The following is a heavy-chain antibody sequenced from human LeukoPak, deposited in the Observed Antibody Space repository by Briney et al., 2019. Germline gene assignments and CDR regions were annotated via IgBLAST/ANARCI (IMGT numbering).Heavy chain of an antibody. Sequence: GESLKISCAASGFTFDDYAMHWVRQAPGKGLEWVSLISWGGGSTYYADSVKGRFTISRDNSKNSLYLHMNSLRAEDTALYYCAKDRSGNSYGHFDYWGQGTLVTVSS. CDR3: AKDRSGNSYGHFDY. CDR2: ISWGGGST. CDR1: GFTFDDYA. J-gene: IGHJ4*02. V-gene: IGHV3-43D*04. D-gene: IGHD3-10*01.